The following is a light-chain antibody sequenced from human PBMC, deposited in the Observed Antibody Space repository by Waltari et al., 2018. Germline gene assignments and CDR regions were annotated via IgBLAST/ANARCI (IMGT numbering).Light chain of an antibody. CDR1: QSVSSF. CDR2: DAS. CDR3: QHRRNWPSYT. V-gene: IGKV3-11*01. J-gene: IGKJ2*01. Sequence: DIVLTQSPATLSLSPGQSATLSCRANQSVSSFLAGYQQKPGQAPRPLIYDASNRATGIPARFSGSGSGTDFTLTISSLEPEDFAVYYCQHRRNWPSYTFGQGTKLEI.